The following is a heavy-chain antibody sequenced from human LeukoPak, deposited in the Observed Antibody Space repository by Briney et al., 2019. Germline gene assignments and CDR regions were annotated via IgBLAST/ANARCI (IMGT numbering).Heavy chain of an antibody. Sequence: TGGSLRLSCAASGFTFSSYSMNWVRQAPGKGLEWVSSISSSSSYIYYADSVKGRFTISRDNAKNSLYLQMNSLRAEDTAVYYCARDPHTESDSPEGFFDYWGQGTLVTVSS. CDR3: ARDPHTESDSPEGFFDY. CDR2: ISSSSSYI. CDR1: GFTFSSYS. V-gene: IGHV3-21*01. D-gene: IGHD2-21*02. J-gene: IGHJ4*02.